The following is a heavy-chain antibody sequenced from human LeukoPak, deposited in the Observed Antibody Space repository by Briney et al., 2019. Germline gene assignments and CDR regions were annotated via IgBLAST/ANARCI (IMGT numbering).Heavy chain of an antibody. J-gene: IGHJ4*02. V-gene: IGHV3-7*01. D-gene: IGHD2-21*02. CDR2: IKQDGSEK. CDR1: GFTFSSYW. CDR3: ARGDIVVVTAMYYFDY. Sequence: PGGFLRLSCAASGFTFSSYWMSWVRQAPGKGLEWVANIKQDGSEKYYVDPVKGRFTISRDNAKNSLYLQMNSLRAEDTAVYYCARGDIVVVTAMYYFDYWGQGTLVTVSS.